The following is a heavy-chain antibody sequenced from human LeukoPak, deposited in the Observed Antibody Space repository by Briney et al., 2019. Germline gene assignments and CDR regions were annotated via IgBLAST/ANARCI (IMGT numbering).Heavy chain of an antibody. J-gene: IGHJ4*02. CDR1: GFTFSSYC. CDR3: ARDRGYCSGGSCYTYHFDY. CDR2: ISLSSGTI. Sequence: GGSLRLSCAASGFTFSSYCMNWVRQAPGKGLEWISYISLSSGTIYYADSVKGRFTISRDNAKNSLYLQMNSLRDEDTAVYYCARDRGYCSGGSCYTYHFDYWGQGTLVTVSS. V-gene: IGHV3-48*02. D-gene: IGHD2-15*01.